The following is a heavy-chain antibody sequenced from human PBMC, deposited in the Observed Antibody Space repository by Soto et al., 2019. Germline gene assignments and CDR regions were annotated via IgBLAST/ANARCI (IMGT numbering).Heavy chain of an antibody. CDR1: GFNFSSYE. D-gene: IGHD3-16*01. Sequence: EVQLVESGGGLVQPGGSLTLACAGSGFNFSSYEMNWVRQAPGKGLEWLSFIRNSGDIIYYADSIKGRFTISRDNAKNFLYLHMNSLRVEDTAIYYCATRLSVSYGPLFDQWGQGTLVTVSS. J-gene: IGHJ4*02. CDR2: IRNSGDII. CDR3: ATRLSVSYGPLFDQ. V-gene: IGHV3-48*03.